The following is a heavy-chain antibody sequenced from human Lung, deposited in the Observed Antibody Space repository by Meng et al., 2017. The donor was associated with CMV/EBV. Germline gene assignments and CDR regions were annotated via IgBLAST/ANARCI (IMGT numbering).Heavy chain of an antibody. Sequence: ASVXVSCKASGYTFTAHYFHWVRQAPGQGLEWMGWIHPHRGDTNYAQQFQGRVTLTRDTSINTGYMELTRQTSDDTAVYYCARDNNWGPDYWGQGTLVTVSS. CDR3: ARDNNWGPDY. D-gene: IGHD7-27*01. CDR1: GYTFTAHY. V-gene: IGHV1-2*02. J-gene: IGHJ4*02. CDR2: IHPHRGDT.